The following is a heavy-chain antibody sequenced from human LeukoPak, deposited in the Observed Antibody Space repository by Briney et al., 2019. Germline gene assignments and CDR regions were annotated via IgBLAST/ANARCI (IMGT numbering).Heavy chain of an antibody. D-gene: IGHD3-9*01. V-gene: IGHV4-34*01. CDR3: ARSVYDISSYYYGMDV. CDR1: GGSFSGYY. J-gene: IGHJ6*02. Sequence: SETLSLICAVYGGSFSGYYWSWVRQPPGKGLEWIGEINHSGSTNYNPSLKSRVTISVDTSKNQFSLKLSSVTAADTAVYYCARSVYDISSYYYGMDVWGQGTTVTVSS. CDR2: INHSGST.